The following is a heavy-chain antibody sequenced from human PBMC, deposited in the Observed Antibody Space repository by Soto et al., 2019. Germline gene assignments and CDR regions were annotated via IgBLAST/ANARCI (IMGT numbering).Heavy chain of an antibody. CDR2: IYYSGST. CDR3: ARGGVRRGYSYGWFDL. Sequence: PSETLSLTCTVSGGSISSGGYYWSWIRQHPGKGLEWIGYIYYSGSTYYNPSLKSRVTISVDTSKNQFSLKLSSVTAADTAVYYCARGGVRRGYSYGWFDLWGQGILVTVSS. J-gene: IGHJ5*02. CDR1: GGSISSGGYY. V-gene: IGHV4-31*03. D-gene: IGHD5-18*01.